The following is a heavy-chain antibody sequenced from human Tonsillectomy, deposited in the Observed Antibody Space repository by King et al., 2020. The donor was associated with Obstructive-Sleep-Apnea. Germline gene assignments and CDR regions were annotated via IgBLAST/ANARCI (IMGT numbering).Heavy chain of an antibody. Sequence: VQLVESGGGLVQPGGSLRLSCAASGFTVSSNYMSWVRQAPGKGLEWGSVIYSGGSTYYADSVKGRFTISRDNSKNTLYLQMNSLRAEDTAVYYCAREVVSRTNWFDPWGQGTLVTVSS. CDR2: IYSGGST. D-gene: IGHD4-23*01. CDR1: GFTVSSNY. V-gene: IGHV3-66*01. CDR3: AREVVSRTNWFDP. J-gene: IGHJ5*02.